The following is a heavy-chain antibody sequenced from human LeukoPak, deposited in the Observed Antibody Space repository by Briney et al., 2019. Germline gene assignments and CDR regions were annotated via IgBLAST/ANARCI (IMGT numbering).Heavy chain of an antibody. CDR2: VSYDGSDR. CDR3: AKEHYDILTGYYGASDY. V-gene: IGHV3-30*18. J-gene: IGHJ4*02. CDR1: GFTFSSYA. D-gene: IGHD3-9*01. Sequence: GGSLRLSCAASGFTFSSYAIHWVRQAPSNGLEWVAVVSYDGSDRHYADSVKGRFTISRDNSKNTLYLQMNSLRAEDTAVYYCAKEHYDILTGYYGASDYWGQGTLVTVSS.